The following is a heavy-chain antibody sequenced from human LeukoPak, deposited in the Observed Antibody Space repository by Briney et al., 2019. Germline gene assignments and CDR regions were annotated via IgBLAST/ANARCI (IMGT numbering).Heavy chain of an antibody. CDR1: GGSVSSGSYY. V-gene: IGHV4-61*01. D-gene: IGHD4-17*01. CDR2: IYYSGST. CDR3: ARGPMALYGDYDY. Sequence: SETLSLTCTVSGGSVSSGSYYWSWIRQPPGKGLEWIGYIYYSGSTNYNPSLKSRVTISVDTSKNQFSLKLSSVTAADTAVYYCARGPMALYGDYDYWGQGTLVTVSS. J-gene: IGHJ4*02.